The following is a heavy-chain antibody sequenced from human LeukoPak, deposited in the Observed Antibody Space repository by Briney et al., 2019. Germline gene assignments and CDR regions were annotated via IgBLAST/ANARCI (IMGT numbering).Heavy chain of an antibody. Sequence: PGGSLRLSCAASGFIFSSYAMCWVRQAPGKGLEWVSAISGSDKTYYADSVKGRFTISRDTSKNTLYLQMSSLRADDTAVYYCARALAVAGPWYFQHWGQGTLVTVSS. CDR3: ARALAVAGPWYFQH. V-gene: IGHV3-23*01. CDR2: ISGSDKT. CDR1: GFIFSSYA. J-gene: IGHJ1*01. D-gene: IGHD6-19*01.